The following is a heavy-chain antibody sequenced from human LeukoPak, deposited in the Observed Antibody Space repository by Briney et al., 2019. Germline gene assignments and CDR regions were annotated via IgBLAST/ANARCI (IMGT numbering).Heavy chain of an antibody. CDR1: GGSISSYY. D-gene: IGHD4-17*01. CDR2: IYYSGST. V-gene: IGHV4-59*01. Sequence: TSETLSLTCTVSGGSISSYYWSWIRQPPGKGLEWIGYIYYSGSTNYNPSLKSRVTISVDTSKNQFSLKLSSVTAADTAVYYCARLYGDYYFDYWGQGTLVTVSS. CDR3: ARLYGDYYFDY. J-gene: IGHJ4*02.